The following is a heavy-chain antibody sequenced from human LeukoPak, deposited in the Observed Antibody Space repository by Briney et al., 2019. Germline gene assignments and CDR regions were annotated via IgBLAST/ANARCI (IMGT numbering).Heavy chain of an antibody. Sequence: GGSLRLSCAASGFTFSRYWMHWVRQAPGKGLVWVSRISGEGSHTFYADSVKGRFAMSRDNARNTLYLQMNSLRVEDTAVYYCARITGGYNLMDYWGQGTLVTVSS. CDR3: ARITGGYNLMDY. D-gene: IGHD5-24*01. CDR2: ISGEGSHT. V-gene: IGHV3-74*01. J-gene: IGHJ4*02. CDR1: GFTFSRYW.